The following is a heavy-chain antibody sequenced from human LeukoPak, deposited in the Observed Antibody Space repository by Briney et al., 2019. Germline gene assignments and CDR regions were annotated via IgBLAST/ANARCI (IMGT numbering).Heavy chain of an antibody. CDR1: GGSISSSNYY. D-gene: IGHD1-14*01. J-gene: IGHJ4*02. CDR3: ARGPEIYFDY. CDR2: IYYSGST. V-gene: IGHV4-39*07. Sequence: SETLSLTCTVSGGSISSSNYYWGWIRQPPGKGLEWIGSIYYSGSTYYNPSLKSRVTISVDTSKNQFSLKLSSVTAADTAVYYCARGPEIYFDYWGQGTLVTVSS.